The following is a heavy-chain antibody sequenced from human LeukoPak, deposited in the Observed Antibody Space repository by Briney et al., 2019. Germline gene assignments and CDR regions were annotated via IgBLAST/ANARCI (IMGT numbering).Heavy chain of an antibody. V-gene: IGHV3-30*04. CDR1: GFTLSSYA. J-gene: IGHJ4*02. CDR2: ISYDGSNK. CDR3: ARDGGSYPSVYYFDY. Sequence: PGRSLRLSCAASGFTLSSYAMHWVRQAPGKGLEWVAVISYDGSNKYYADSVKGRFTISRDNSKNTLYLQMNSLRAEDTAVYYCARDGGSYPSVYYFDYWGQGTLVTVSS. D-gene: IGHD1-26*01.